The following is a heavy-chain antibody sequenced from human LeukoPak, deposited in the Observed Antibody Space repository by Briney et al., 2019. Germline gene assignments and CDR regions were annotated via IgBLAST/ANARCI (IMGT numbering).Heavy chain of an antibody. CDR1: GFTFSSYA. J-gene: IGHJ4*02. Sequence: GGSLRLSCAASGFTFSSYAMSWVRQAPGRGLEWVSAISGSGGSTYYADSVKGRFTISRDNSKNTLYLQMNSLRAEDTAVYYCAKGPYSSGWSSHLYFDYWGQGTLVTVSS. CDR3: AKGPYSSGWSSHLYFDY. CDR2: ISGSGGST. D-gene: IGHD6-19*01. V-gene: IGHV3-23*01.